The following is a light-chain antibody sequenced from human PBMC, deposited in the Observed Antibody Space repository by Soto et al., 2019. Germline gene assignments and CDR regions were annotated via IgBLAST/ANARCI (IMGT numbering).Light chain of an antibody. CDR2: GAS. J-gene: IGKJ4*01. CDR3: QQYGRSPT. V-gene: IGKV3-15*01. Sequence: EKVMTQSPATLSVSPGERATLSCRASQSVSSNLAWYQQKPGQAPRLLIYGASTRATGIPARFSGSGSGTDFTLTISRLEPEDFAVYYCQQYGRSPTFGGGTKVDIK. CDR1: QSVSSN.